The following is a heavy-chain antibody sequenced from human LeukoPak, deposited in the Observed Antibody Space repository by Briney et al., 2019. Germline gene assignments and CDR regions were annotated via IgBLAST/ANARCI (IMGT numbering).Heavy chain of an antibody. CDR3: AKDLNPAMVTRTFDL. D-gene: IGHD5-18*01. J-gene: IGHJ3*01. V-gene: IGHV3-30*02. CDR1: GFIFNNYG. Sequence: GGSLRLSCTASGFIFNNYGMHWVRQAPGKGLDCLDFLKFDGSNKYSADSVKGRFTISRDNTQTTLYLEMNSLRAEDTAMYYCAKDLNPAMVTRTFDLWGQGTMVTVSS. CDR2: LKFDGSNK.